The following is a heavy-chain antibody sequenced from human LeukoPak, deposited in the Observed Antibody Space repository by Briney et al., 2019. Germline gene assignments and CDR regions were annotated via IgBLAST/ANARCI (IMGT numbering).Heavy chain of an antibody. V-gene: IGHV3-33*01. CDR3: ARSYYYDSSGYYLRDFDY. CDR2: IWYDGGNK. Sequence: GGSLRLSCAASGFTFSSYGMHWVRQAPGKGLEWVAVIWYDGGNKYYADSVKGRFTISRDNSKNTLYLQMNSLRAEDTAVYYCARSYYYDSSGYYLRDFDYWGQGTLVTVSS. J-gene: IGHJ4*02. D-gene: IGHD3-22*01. CDR1: GFTFSSYG.